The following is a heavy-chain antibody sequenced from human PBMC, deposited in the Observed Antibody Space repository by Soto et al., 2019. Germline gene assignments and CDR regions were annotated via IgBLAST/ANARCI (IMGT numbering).Heavy chain of an antibody. V-gene: IGHV4-34*01. J-gene: IGHJ3*02. CDR1: GGSFSGYY. D-gene: IGHD3-10*01. CDR3: ARDQLWFGESHAFDI. CDR2: INHSGST. Sequence: QVQLQQWGAGLLKPSETLSLTCAVYGGSFSGYYWSWIRQPPGKGLEWIGEINHSGSTNYNPSLKSRVTISVDTSKNQFFLKLSSVTAADTAVYYCARDQLWFGESHAFDIWGQGTMVTVSS.